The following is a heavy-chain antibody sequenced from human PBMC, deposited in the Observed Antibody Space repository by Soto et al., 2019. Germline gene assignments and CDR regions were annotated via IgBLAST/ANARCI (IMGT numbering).Heavy chain of an antibody. V-gene: IGHV1-69*01. CDR2: IIPIFGTA. J-gene: IGHJ6*02. CDR3: ARARIAAAGNYYYGMDV. CDR1: GGTFSSYA. D-gene: IGHD6-13*01. Sequence: QVQLVQSGAEVKKPGSSVKVSCKASGGTFSSYAISWVRQAPGQGLEWMGGIIPIFGTANYAQKFQGRVTITADESTSTAYMELSSLRSEDTAVYYCARARIAAAGNYYYGMDVWGQGTTVTVSS.